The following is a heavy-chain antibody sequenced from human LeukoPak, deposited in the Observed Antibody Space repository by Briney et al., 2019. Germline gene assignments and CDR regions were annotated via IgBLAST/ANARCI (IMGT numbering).Heavy chain of an antibody. D-gene: IGHD6-13*01. CDR2: IKQDGSEK. Sequence: GGSLRLSCAASGFTFSNYWMSWVRQAPGKGLEWVANIKQDGSEKYYVDSVKGRFTISRDNAKNSLYLQMNILRAEDTAVYYCARHTLSLAAAGTGIDYWGQGTLVTVSS. J-gene: IGHJ4*02. V-gene: IGHV3-7*05. CDR3: ARHTLSLAAAGTGIDY. CDR1: GFTFSNYW.